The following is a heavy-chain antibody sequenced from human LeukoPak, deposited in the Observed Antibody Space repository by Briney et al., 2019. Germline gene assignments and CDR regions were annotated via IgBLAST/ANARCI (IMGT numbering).Heavy chain of an antibody. Sequence: PGGSLRLSCAASGFTFSDYAMAWVRQAPGKGLECVSGISGSGAGTYYADSVKGRFTISRDNSKNTLCLQMNSLRAEDTALYYCAKCYDSSGYCDFDYWGQGTLVTVSS. CDR1: GFTFSDYA. CDR2: ISGSGAGT. CDR3: AKCYDSSGYCDFDY. D-gene: IGHD3-22*01. J-gene: IGHJ4*02. V-gene: IGHV3-23*01.